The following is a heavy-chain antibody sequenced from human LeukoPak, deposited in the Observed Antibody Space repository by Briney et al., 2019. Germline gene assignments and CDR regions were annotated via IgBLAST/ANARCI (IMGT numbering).Heavy chain of an antibody. V-gene: IGHV3-23*01. Sequence: GGSLRLSCAAPSLTFSSYAMSWVRQAPGKGLEWVSAISGSGGSTYYADSVKGRFTISRDNSKNTLYLHMNSLRAEDTAVYFCPKGFYGNYAPVDYWGQGTLVTVSP. J-gene: IGHJ4*02. CDR3: PKGFYGNYAPVDY. D-gene: IGHD4-11*01. CDR2: ISGSGGST. CDR1: SLTFSSYA.